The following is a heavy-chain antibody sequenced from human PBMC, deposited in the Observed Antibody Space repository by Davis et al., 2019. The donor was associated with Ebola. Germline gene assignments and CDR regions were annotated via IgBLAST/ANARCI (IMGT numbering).Heavy chain of an antibody. CDR3: ARDHFYGDEIIYYYYGMDV. Sequence: SLKISCAASGFTFDDYAMHWVRQAPGKGLEWVSGISWNSGSIGYADSVKGRFTISRDNAKNSLYLQMNSLRAEDTAVYYCARDHFYGDEIIYYYYGMDVWGQGTTVTVSS. V-gene: IGHV3-9*01. CDR2: ISWNSGSI. CDR1: GFTFDDYA. D-gene: IGHD4-17*01. J-gene: IGHJ6*02.